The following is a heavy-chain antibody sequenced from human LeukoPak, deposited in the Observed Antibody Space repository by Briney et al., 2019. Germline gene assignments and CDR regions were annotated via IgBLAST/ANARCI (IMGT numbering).Heavy chain of an antibody. CDR3: ASVRGLGVITPYLDY. CDR2: ISYTGST. V-gene: IGHV4-59*08. D-gene: IGHD3-16*02. J-gene: IGHJ4*02. CDR1: GGSINSDH. Sequence: SETLSLTCTVSGGSINSDHWSWIRLPPGKGLERIGCISYTGSTHYNPSLKSRVTILVDTSKNHFSLKLSSVTAADTAVYYCASVRGLGVITPYLDYWGQGTLVTVSS.